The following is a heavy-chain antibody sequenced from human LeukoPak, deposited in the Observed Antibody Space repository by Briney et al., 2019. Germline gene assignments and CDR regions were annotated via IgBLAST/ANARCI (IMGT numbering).Heavy chain of an antibody. Sequence: SETLSLTCTVSGGSINYYYWSWIRQPPGKGLEWIGYIYYSGSTNYNPSLKSRVTISVDTSKNQFSLKLSSVTAADTAVYYCARVFPSAMVRGVDVGWFDPWGQGTLVTVSS. J-gene: IGHJ5*02. D-gene: IGHD3-10*01. CDR1: GGSINYYY. V-gene: IGHV4-59*01. CDR2: IYYSGST. CDR3: ARVFPSAMVRGVDVGWFDP.